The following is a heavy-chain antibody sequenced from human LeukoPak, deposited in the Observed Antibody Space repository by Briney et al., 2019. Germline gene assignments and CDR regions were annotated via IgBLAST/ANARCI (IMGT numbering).Heavy chain of an antibody. V-gene: IGHV4-34*01. Sequence: GSLRLSCAASGFTFINAWMTWVRQAPGKGLEWIGEINHGGSTNYNPSLKSRVTISVDTSKKQFSLNLSSVTAADTAVYFCARRESKYDSGDYYHHFDYWGQGTLVTVSS. D-gene: IGHD3-22*01. CDR2: INHGGST. CDR1: GFTFINAW. J-gene: IGHJ4*02. CDR3: ARRESKYDSGDYYHHFDY.